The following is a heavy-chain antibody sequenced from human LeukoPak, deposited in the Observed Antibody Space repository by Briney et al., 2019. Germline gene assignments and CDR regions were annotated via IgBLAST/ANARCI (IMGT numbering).Heavy chain of an antibody. J-gene: IGHJ6*03. V-gene: IGHV1-18*01. D-gene: IGHD2-2*01. Sequence: ASVKVSCKASGYTFTSYGISWVRQAPGQGLEWIGWISAYNGNTNYAQKLQGRVTMTTDTSTSTAYMELRSLRSDDTAVYYCARDHLYCSSTSCPLYMDVWGKGTTVTVSS. CDR3: ARDHLYCSSTSCPLYMDV. CDR2: ISAYNGNT. CDR1: GYTFTSYG.